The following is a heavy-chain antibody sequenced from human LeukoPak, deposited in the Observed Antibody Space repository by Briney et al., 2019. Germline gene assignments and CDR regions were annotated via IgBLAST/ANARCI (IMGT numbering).Heavy chain of an antibody. CDR1: GFTFSSYG. D-gene: IGHD6-13*01. J-gene: IGHJ4*02. V-gene: IGHV3-30*18. CDR3: AKGLYSSDY. CDR2: ISYDGSNK. Sequence: PGGSLRLSCAASGFTFSSYGMHWVRQAPGKGLKWVTFISYDGSNKYYADSVKGRFTISRDNSKNTLYLQMNSLRAEDTAVYYCAKGLYSSDYWGQGTLVTVSS.